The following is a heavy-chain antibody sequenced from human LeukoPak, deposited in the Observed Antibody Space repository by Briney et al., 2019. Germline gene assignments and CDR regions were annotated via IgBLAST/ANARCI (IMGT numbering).Heavy chain of an antibody. Sequence: ASVKVSCKASGGTFSSYATSWVRQAPGQGLEWMGGIIPIFGTANYAQKFQGRVTITTDESTSTAYMELSSLRSEDTAVYYCARDGQLQPPDYYYYMDVWGKGTTVTVSS. CDR3: ARDGQLQPPDYYYYMDV. CDR1: GGTFSSYA. V-gene: IGHV1-69*05. CDR2: IIPIFGTA. J-gene: IGHJ6*03. D-gene: IGHD6-6*01.